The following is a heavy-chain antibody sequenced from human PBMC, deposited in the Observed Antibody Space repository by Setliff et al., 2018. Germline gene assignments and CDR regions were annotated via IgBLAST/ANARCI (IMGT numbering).Heavy chain of an antibody. Sequence: GESLKISCAASGITFRTYSLNWVRQAPGRGLEWISFISSDSRTTYYADSVKGRFTISRDNAKNTLDLQMNSLRAEDSAMYYCTRGTFSDFWSGDYYDYWGQGTLVTVSS. CDR2: ISSDSRTT. CDR1: GITFRTYS. J-gene: IGHJ4*02. CDR3: TRGTFSDFWSGDYYDY. V-gene: IGHV3-48*01. D-gene: IGHD3-3*01.